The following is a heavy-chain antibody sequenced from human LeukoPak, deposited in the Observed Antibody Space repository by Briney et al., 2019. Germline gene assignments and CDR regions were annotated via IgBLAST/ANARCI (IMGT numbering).Heavy chain of an antibody. J-gene: IGHJ3*02. V-gene: IGHV5-51*01. CDR1: GSSFTSYW. CDR2: IYPGDSDT. Sequence: GESLKISCKGSGSSFTSYWIGWVRQMPGKGLEWMGIIYPGDSDTRYSPSFQGQVTISADKSISTAYLQWSSLKASDTAMYYCARHEVIAAAGGGAFDIWGQGTMVTVSS. D-gene: IGHD6-13*01. CDR3: ARHEVIAAAGGGAFDI.